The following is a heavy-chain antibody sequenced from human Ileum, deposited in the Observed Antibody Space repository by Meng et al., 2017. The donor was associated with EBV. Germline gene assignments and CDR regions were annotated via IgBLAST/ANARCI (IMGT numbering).Heavy chain of an antibody. CDR3: ASNGAFSLDH. Sequence: QPEASGPVWVGPLGPLSLPCNLSGKSVRNEQCRSCVRQAPGKGLEWIGEIHHTRGPNYNPSLKSRVIISVDKSNNHFSLRLSAVTAADTAVYYCASNGAFSLDHWGQGTLVTVSS. D-gene: IGHD2-8*01. CDR2: IHHTRGP. V-gene: IGHV4-4*02. J-gene: IGHJ4*02. CDR1: GKSVRNEQC.